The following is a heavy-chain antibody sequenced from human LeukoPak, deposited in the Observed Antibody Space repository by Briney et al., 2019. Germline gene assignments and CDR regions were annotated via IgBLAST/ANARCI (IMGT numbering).Heavy chain of an antibody. D-gene: IGHD3-10*01. CDR1: GFTFDDYA. CDR2: ISWNSGSI. V-gene: IGHV3-9*01. Sequence: SGRSLRLSCAASGFTFDDYAMHWVRQAPGKGLEWVSGISWNSGSIGYADSVKGRFTISRDNAKNSLYLQMNSLRAEDTALYYCAKAGVGFGDWGLGDYYYYYGMDVWGQGTTVTVSS. CDR3: AKAGVGFGDWGLGDYYYYYGMDV. J-gene: IGHJ6*02.